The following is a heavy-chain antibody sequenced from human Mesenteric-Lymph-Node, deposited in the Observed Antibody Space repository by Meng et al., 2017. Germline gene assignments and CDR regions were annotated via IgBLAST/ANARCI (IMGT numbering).Heavy chain of an antibody. CDR1: GFTFSTYW. D-gene: IGHD3-10*01. Sequence: GESLKISCAASGFTFSTYWMTWVRQAPGKGLEWVANIEQDGSESYYVDSVKGRFTISRDNTKKSVYLQMNSLRVEDTAVYRCERDQFLYLGDFLFEGFDIWGQGTPVTVSS. CDR2: IEQDGSES. CDR3: ERDQFLYLGDFLFEGFDI. V-gene: IGHV3-7*03. J-gene: IGHJ3*02.